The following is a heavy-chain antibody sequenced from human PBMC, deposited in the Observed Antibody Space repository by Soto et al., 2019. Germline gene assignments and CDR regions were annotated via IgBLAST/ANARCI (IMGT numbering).Heavy chain of an antibody. CDR2: SSPRGDTI. J-gene: IGHJ4*02. V-gene: IGHV3-48*02. Sequence: PGGSLRLSCVASGFSLANYPMNWVRQTPGKGLEWISYSSPRGDTIYYADSVEGRFTISRDNARNSLSLHMSNLRDEDSALYYCAKGPHTNVGWPYYFESWGQGVPVTVSS. D-gene: IGHD6-19*01. CDR1: GFSLANYP. CDR3: AKGPHTNVGWPYYFES.